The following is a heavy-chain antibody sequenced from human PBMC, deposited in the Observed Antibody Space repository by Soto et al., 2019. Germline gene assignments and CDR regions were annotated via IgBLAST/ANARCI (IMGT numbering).Heavy chain of an antibody. CDR2: IYWDDDK. J-gene: IGHJ5*02. CDR3: ARFNYYDSSGYFPWFDP. D-gene: IGHD3-22*01. V-gene: IGHV2-5*02. Sequence: QITLKESGPTLVKPTQTLTLTCTFSGFSLSTSGVGVGWIRQPPGKALEWLALIYWDDDKRYSPSLKSRLTITKDTSKNQVVLTMTNMDPVDTATYYCARFNYYDSSGYFPWFDPWGQGTLVTVSS. CDR1: GFSLSTSGVG.